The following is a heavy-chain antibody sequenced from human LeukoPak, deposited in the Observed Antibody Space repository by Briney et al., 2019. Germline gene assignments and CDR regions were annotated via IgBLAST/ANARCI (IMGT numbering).Heavy chain of an antibody. Sequence: GASVKVSCKASGYTFTGYYMHWVRQAPGQGLEWMGRINPNSGGTNYAQKFQGRVTMTRDTSISTAYMELSRLRSDDTAVYYCARDRDSSGYYYYYMDVWGKGTPVTISS. J-gene: IGHJ6*03. V-gene: IGHV1-2*06. CDR3: ARDRDSSGYYYYYMDV. CDR2: INPNSGGT. D-gene: IGHD3-22*01. CDR1: GYTFTGYY.